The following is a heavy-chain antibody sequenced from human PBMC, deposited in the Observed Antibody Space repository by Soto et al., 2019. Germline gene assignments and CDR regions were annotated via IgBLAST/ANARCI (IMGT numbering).Heavy chain of an antibody. CDR3: ARGAYPWAGMMGY. CDR1: GGSISSYY. V-gene: IGHV4-59*01. J-gene: IGHJ4*02. CDR2: IYYSGST. D-gene: IGHD3-10*01. Sequence: QVQLQESGPGLVKPSETLSLTCTVSGGSISSYYWNWIRQPPGKGLEWIGYIYYSGSTNYNPSLRCRVTISVDTSKNQFSLKLSSVTAADTAVYYCARGAYPWAGMMGYWGQGTLVTVSS.